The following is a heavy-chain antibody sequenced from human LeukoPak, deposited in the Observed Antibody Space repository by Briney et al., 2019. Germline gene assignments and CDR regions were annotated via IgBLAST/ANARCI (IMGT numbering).Heavy chain of an antibody. Sequence: TLSLTCAVYGGSFSGYYWSWIRPPPGKGLEWIGEINHSGSTNYNPSLKSRVTISVDTSKNQFSLKLSSVTAADTAVYYCARGQSTYYYYYMDVWGKGTTVTVS. J-gene: IGHJ6*03. CDR2: INHSGST. V-gene: IGHV4-34*01. CDR1: GGSFSGYY. CDR3: ARGQSTYYYYYMDV. D-gene: IGHD1-1*01.